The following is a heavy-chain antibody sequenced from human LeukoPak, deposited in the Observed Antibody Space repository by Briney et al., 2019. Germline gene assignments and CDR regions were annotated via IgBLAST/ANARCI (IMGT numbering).Heavy chain of an antibody. CDR2: ISWNSGSI. D-gene: IGHD4-17*01. CDR1: GFTFDDYA. V-gene: IGHV3-9*01. CDR3: AKDKHYGTMDV. Sequence: GRSLGLSCAASGFTFDDYAMHWVRQAPGKGLEWVSGISWNSGSIGYADSVKGRFTISRDNAKNSLYLQMNSLRAEDTALYYWAKDKHYGTMDVWGKGTTVTVSS. J-gene: IGHJ6*03.